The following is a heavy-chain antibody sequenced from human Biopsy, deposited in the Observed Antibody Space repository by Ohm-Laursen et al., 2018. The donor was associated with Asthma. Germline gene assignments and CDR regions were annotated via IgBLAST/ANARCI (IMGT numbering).Heavy chain of an antibody. D-gene: IGHD3-22*01. CDR3: ARGDSSNWSHYYFDY. CDR2: IYSGGTS. CDR1: GFAVSRDY. V-gene: IGHV3-53*01. J-gene: IGHJ4*02. Sequence: GSLRLSCTASGFAVSRDYMFWVRQAPGKGLEGVSVIYSGGTSNTADSVRGRFTISRDYSKNTFYLQMHSLRAEDTAVYYCARGDSSNWSHYYFDYWGQGTLVTVSS.